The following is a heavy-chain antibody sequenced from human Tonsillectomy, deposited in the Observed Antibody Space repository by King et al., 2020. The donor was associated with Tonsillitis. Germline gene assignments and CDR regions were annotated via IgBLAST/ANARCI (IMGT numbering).Heavy chain of an antibody. CDR3: VKGGYCSSTSCYNWFDP. J-gene: IGHJ5*02. CDR1: GFTFSSYA. D-gene: IGHD2-2*01. CDR2: ISSNGGST. V-gene: IGHV3-64D*06. Sequence: VQLVESGGGLVQPGGSLRLSCSASGFTFSSYAMHWVRQAPGKGLEYVSAISSNGGSTYYADSVKGRFTISRDTSKNTLYLKMSSLRAEDTAVYYCVKGGYCSSTSCYNWFDPWGQGTLVTVSS.